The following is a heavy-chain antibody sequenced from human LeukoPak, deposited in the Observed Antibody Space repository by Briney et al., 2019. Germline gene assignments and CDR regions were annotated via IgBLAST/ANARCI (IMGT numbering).Heavy chain of an antibody. CDR3: GRYLDVSVGGNDY. CDR1: GFTFGNYV. V-gene: IGHV3-23*01. Sequence: GGSLRLSCAASGFTFGNYVMNWVRQAPGKGLEWVSVVGTTGTLTFYADFVKGRFTISRDNSKNTVYLQMNSLSVNDTAVYYCGRYLDVSVGGNDYWGQGTLVTVSS. CDR2: VGTTGTLT. J-gene: IGHJ4*02. D-gene: IGHD1-26*01.